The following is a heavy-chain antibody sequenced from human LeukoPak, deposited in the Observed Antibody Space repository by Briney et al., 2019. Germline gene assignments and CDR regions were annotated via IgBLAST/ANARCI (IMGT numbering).Heavy chain of an antibody. J-gene: IGHJ4*02. Sequence: GRSLRLSCAASGFTFDDYAMHWVRQAPGKGLEWVSGISWNSGSIGYADSVKGRFTISRDNAKNSLYLQMNSLRAEDTALYYCAKEASHHFDYWGQGTLDTVSS. V-gene: IGHV3-9*01. CDR1: GFTFDDYA. CDR2: ISWNSGSI. CDR3: AKEASHHFDY.